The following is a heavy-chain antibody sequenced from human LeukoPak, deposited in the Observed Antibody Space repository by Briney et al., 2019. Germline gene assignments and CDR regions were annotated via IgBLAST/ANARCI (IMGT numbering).Heavy chain of an antibody. Sequence: GASVKVSCKASGYTFTGYNMHWVRQAPGQGLEWMGWINPNSGGTNFGQKFQGRVTMARDTSIRTVYMELSSLRSDDTAVYYCARDRLGIQDDAFDIWGQGTMVTVSS. CDR3: ARDRLGIQDDAFDI. J-gene: IGHJ3*02. CDR1: GYTFTGYN. V-gene: IGHV1-2*02. CDR2: INPNSGGT. D-gene: IGHD5-18*01.